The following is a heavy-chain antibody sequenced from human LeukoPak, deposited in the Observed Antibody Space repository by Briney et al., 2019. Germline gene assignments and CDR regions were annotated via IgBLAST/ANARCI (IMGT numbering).Heavy chain of an antibody. D-gene: IGHD6-13*01. V-gene: IGHV4-59*01. CDR2: FYYSGST. CDR3: ARGSSWSYYFDY. CDR1: GGSISSYY. J-gene: IGHJ4*02. Sequence: PSETLSLTCAVSGGSISSYYWSWIRQPPGKGLEWIGYFYYSGSTNYSPSLKSRVTISIDTSKNQFSLKLNSVTAADTAVYYCARGSSWSYYFDYWGQGPWSPSPQ.